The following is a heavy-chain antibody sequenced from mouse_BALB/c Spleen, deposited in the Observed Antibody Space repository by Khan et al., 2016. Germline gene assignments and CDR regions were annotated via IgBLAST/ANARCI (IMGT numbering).Heavy chain of an antibody. CDR3: ASDYDYDGWFAY. Sequence: QVQLMESGPGLVAPSQSLSITCTVSGFSITGFAVNWVRQPPGKGLEWLGVIWGDGSTDYESALKSRLSISHDNSKSQVFLKMNILQTDDAASDYCASDYDYDGWFAYWGQGTLVTVSA. D-gene: IGHD2-4*01. V-gene: IGHV2-6-7*01. J-gene: IGHJ3*01. CDR2: IWGDGST. CDR1: GFSITGFA.